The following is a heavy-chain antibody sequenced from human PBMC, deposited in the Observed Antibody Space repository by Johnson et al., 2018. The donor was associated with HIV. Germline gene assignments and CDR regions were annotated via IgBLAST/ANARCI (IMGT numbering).Heavy chain of an antibody. CDR2: ISYDGSNK. Sequence: QMQLVEFGGGVVQPGRSLRLSCAASGFTFSSYAMHWVRQAPGKGLEWVAVISYDGSNKYYTDSVKGRFTISRDNSKNTLYLQMNSLRAEDTAVYYCARYEGNYVAFDIWGQGTMVTVSS. D-gene: IGHD1-7*01. CDR1: GFTFSSYA. V-gene: IGHV3-30*04. CDR3: ARYEGNYVAFDI. J-gene: IGHJ3*02.